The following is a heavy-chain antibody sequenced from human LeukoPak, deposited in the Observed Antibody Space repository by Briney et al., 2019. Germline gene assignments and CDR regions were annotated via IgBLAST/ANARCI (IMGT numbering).Heavy chain of an antibody. CDR1: GYSISSGYY. Sequence: SETLSLTCTVSGYSISSGYYWGWIRQPPGKGLEWIGSIYHSGSTYYNPSLKSRVTISVDTSKNQSSLKLSSVTAADTAVYYCARVIAAAGGFDYWGQGTLVTVSS. CDR3: ARVIAAAGGFDY. CDR2: IYHSGST. D-gene: IGHD6-13*01. J-gene: IGHJ4*02. V-gene: IGHV4-38-2*02.